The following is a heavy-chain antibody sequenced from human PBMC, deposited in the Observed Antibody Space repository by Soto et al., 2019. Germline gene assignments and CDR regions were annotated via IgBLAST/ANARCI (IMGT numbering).Heavy chain of an antibody. Sequence: QLQLQESGPGLVKPSETLSLTCTVSGGSISSSSYYWGWIRQPPGKGLEWIGSIYYSGSTYYNPSLKSRVTISVDTSKNQFSLKLSSVNAADTAVYYCARGAPYYDILTGRGMVDYWGQGTLVTVSS. CDR2: IYYSGST. D-gene: IGHD3-9*01. CDR3: ARGAPYYDILTGRGMVDY. V-gene: IGHV4-39*01. J-gene: IGHJ4*02. CDR1: GGSISSSSYY.